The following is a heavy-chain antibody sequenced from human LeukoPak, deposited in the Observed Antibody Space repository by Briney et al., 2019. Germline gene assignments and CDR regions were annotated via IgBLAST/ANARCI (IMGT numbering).Heavy chain of an antibody. D-gene: IGHD2-2*01. V-gene: IGHV1-69*05. CDR2: IIPIFGTA. CDR1: GGTFSSYA. Sequence: ASVKVSCKASGGTFSSYAISWVRQAPGQGLEWMGGIIPIFGTANYAQKFQGRVTITTDESTSTAYMELSSLRSEDTAVYYCAICSTSYPPYFDYWGQGTLVTVSS. J-gene: IGHJ4*02. CDR3: AICSTSYPPYFDY.